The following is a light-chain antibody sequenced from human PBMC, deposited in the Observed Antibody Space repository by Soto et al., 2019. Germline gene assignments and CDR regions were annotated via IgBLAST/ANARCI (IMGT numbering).Light chain of an antibody. CDR1: QRVSGGF. CDR3: QQYGSSPS. V-gene: IGKV3D-20*01. Sequence: IVLTQSPATLSVSPGERATLYCGASQRVSGGFLAWYQQKPGLAPRLILYDTSFRATGIPDRFSGSGSGTDFTLTISRLDPEDFAVYYCQQYGSSPSFGQGTKVDIK. J-gene: IGKJ1*01. CDR2: DTS.